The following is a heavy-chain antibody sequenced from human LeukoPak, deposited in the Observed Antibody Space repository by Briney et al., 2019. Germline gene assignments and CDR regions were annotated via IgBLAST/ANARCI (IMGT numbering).Heavy chain of an antibody. CDR2: VSDSGSGT. J-gene: IGHJ4*02. V-gene: IGHV3-23*01. D-gene: IGHD6-19*01. CDR1: GFTSSTYA. Sequence: GGSLRLSCAASGFTSSTYAMSWVRQAPGRGLEWVSAVSDSGSGTYYADSVKGRFTISRDNSKNTLYLQMTSLRAEDTALYYCAKGKGSSGWYDWGQGTLVTVSS. CDR3: AKGKGSSGWYD.